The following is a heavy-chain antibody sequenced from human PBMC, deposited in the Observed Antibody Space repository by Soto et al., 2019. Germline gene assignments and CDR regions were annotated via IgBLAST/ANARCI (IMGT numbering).Heavy chain of an antibody. J-gene: IGHJ6*02. D-gene: IGHD6-13*01. V-gene: IGHV3-23*01. CDR1: GFTFSSYA. CDR3: AKGLDSSSWYPLYYDYYGMDV. Sequence: GGSLRLSCAASGFTFSSYAMIWVRQAPGKGLEWVSAISGSGGSTYYADSVKGRFTISRDNSKNTLYLQMNSLRAEDTAVYYCAKGLDSSSWYPLYYDYYGMDVWGQGTTVTVSS. CDR2: ISGSGGST.